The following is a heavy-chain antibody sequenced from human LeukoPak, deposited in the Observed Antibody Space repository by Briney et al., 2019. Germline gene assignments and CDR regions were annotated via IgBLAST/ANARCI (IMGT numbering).Heavy chain of an antibody. D-gene: IGHD3-10*01. V-gene: IGHV3-33*01. J-gene: IGHJ4*02. CDR1: GFTFRIYG. CDR3: ARDHYYGSGSYQGPFDY. CDR2: IWYDGSNK. Sequence: GGCLRLSCAASGFTFRIYGMHWVREAPGKGLEWVAVIWYDGSNKYYADSVKGRFTTSRDNSKNTLYLQMNSLRADDTAVYYCARDHYYGSGSYQGPFDYWGQGTLVTVSS.